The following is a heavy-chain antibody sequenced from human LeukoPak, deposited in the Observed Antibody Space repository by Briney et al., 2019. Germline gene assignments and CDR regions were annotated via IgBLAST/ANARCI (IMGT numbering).Heavy chain of an antibody. CDR2: IYTSGST. CDR3: ARVQAALFGTLPGYSYGSDYYYYYMDV. CDR1: GGSISSYY. Sequence: PSETLSLTCTVSGGSISSYYWSWIRQPAGKGLEWIGRIYTSGSTNYNPSLKSRVTMSVDTSKNQFSLKLSSVTAADTAVYYCARVQAALFGTLPGYSYGSDYYYYYMDVWGKGTTVTVSS. V-gene: IGHV4-4*07. D-gene: IGHD5-18*01. J-gene: IGHJ6*03.